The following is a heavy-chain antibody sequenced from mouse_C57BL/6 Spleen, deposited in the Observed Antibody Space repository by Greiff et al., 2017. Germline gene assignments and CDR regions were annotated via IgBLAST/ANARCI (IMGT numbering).Heavy chain of an antibody. J-gene: IGHJ4*01. CDR3: AGGLDGYFDAMDY. CDR2: IYPGSGST. CDR1: GYTFTSSW. D-gene: IGHD2-3*01. Sequence: QVQLQQPGAELVKPGASVKMSCKASGYTFTSSWITWVKQRPGQGLEWIGDIYPGSGSTNYNEKFKSKATLTVDTSSSTAYMQLSSLTSEDSAVYYCAGGLDGYFDAMDYRGQGTSVTVSS. V-gene: IGHV1-55*01.